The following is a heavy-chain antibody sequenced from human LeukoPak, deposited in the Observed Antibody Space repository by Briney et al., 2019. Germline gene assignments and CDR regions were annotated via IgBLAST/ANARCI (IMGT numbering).Heavy chain of an antibody. J-gene: IGHJ3*02. D-gene: IGHD3-22*01. V-gene: IGHV4-4*07. Sequence: SETLSLTCTVSGGSISSYYWSWIRQPAGKGLEWIGRIYTSGSTNYNPSLKSRVTMSVDTSKNQFSLKLSSVTAADTAVYYCASCYYDSSGTPRGAFDIWGQGTMVTVSS. CDR1: GGSISSYY. CDR2: IYTSGST. CDR3: ASCYYDSSGTPRGAFDI.